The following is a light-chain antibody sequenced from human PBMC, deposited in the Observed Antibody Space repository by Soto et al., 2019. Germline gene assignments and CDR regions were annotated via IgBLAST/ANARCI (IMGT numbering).Light chain of an antibody. CDR3: QQHYSTPLT. CDR2: WAS. J-gene: IGKJ4*01. Sequence: DIVMTQSPDSLAVSLGERATINCKSSQSVLYSSNNKNYLAWYQQKPGQPPKLLIYWASTRESGVPHRFSGSGSGTDFTRTISSLQAEDVAVYYCQQHYSTPLTFSGGTKVEIK. CDR1: QSVLYSSNNKNY. V-gene: IGKV4-1*01.